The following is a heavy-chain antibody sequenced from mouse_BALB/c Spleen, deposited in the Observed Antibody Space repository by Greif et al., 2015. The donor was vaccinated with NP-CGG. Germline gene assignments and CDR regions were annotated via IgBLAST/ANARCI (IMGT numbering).Heavy chain of an antibody. V-gene: IGHV1S81*02. CDR3: ARGGYYDWYFDV. CDR2: INPSNGRT. D-gene: IGHD2-3*01. CDR1: GYTFTTYW. J-gene: IGHJ1*01. Sequence: VQPQQSGAELVKPGASVKLSCKASGYTFTTYWMHWVKQRPGQGLEWIGEINPSNGRTNYNENFKSKATLTVDKSSSTAYVQLSSLTSEDSAVYYCARGGYYDWYFDVWGAGTTVTVSS.